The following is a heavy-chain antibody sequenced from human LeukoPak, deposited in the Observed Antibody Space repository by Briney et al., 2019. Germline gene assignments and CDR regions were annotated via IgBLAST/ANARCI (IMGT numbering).Heavy chain of an antibody. CDR1: GYSISSGYY. Sequence: PSETLSLTCTVSGYSISSGYYWGWIRQPPGKGLEWIGEFTHVGDTNYNPSLKNRVSISVDTSKNQFSLRLTSVTAADMAVYYCARGNRQLAYYGSGSRLPFDSWGQGTLVTVSS. CDR2: FTHVGDT. D-gene: IGHD3-10*01. V-gene: IGHV4-38-2*02. CDR3: ARGNRQLAYYGSGSRLPFDS. J-gene: IGHJ4*02.